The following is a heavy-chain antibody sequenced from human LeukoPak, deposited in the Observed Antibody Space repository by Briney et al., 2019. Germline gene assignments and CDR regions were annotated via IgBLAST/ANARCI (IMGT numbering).Heavy chain of an antibody. V-gene: IGHV3-48*01. CDR1: GSTFSSYS. CDR2: ISSSSSTI. Sequence: PGGSLRLSCAASGSTFSSYSMNWVRQAPGKGLEWVSYISSSSSTIYYADSVKGRFTISRDNAKNSLYLQMNSLRAEDTAVYYCARGSYYDILTGYYPFDYRGQGTLVTVSS. CDR3: ARGSYYDILTGYYPFDY. J-gene: IGHJ4*02. D-gene: IGHD3-9*01.